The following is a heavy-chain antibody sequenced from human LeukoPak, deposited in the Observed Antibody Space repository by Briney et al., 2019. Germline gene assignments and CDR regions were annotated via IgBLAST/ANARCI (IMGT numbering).Heavy chain of an antibody. Sequence: GGSLRLSCAASGFTFSSYWMSWVRQAPGKGLEWVANMKYDGSEKYYVDSVKGRFTISRDNSKNTLYLQMNSLRAEDTAVYYCAKGKVTIFGVVIIRPNWFDPWGQGTLVTVSS. D-gene: IGHD3-3*01. J-gene: IGHJ5*02. V-gene: IGHV3-7*01. CDR3: AKGKVTIFGVVIIRPNWFDP. CDR2: MKYDGSEK. CDR1: GFTFSSYW.